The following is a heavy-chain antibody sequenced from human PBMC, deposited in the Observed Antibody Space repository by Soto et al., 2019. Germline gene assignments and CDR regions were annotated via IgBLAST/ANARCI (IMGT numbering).Heavy chain of an antibody. Sequence: GGSLRLSCAASGFTFNIYAMHWVRQAPGKGLEWVAVISHDGTSRYYADSVKGRVTISRDNSKSMVFVQMNSLGVEDTAVYYCVRSSGVPTPDSAYWGQGTLVTVSS. J-gene: IGHJ4*02. V-gene: IGHV3-30-3*01. D-gene: IGHD3-10*01. CDR2: ISHDGTSR. CDR3: VRSSGVPTPDSAY. CDR1: GFTFNIYA.